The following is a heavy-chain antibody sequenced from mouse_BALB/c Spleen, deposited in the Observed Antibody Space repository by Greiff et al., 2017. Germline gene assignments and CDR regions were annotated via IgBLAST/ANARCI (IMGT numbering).Heavy chain of an antibody. CDR2: ISYDGSN. D-gene: IGHD1-1*01. J-gene: IGHJ1*01. V-gene: IGHV3-6*02. Sequence: DVKLQESGPGLVKPSQSLSLTCSVTGYSITSGYYWNWIRQFPGNKLEWMGYISYDGSNNYNPSLKNRISITRDTSKNQFFLKLNSVTTEDTATYYCAREEVGWYFDVWGAGTTVTVSS. CDR3: AREEVGWYFDV. CDR1: GYSITSGYY.